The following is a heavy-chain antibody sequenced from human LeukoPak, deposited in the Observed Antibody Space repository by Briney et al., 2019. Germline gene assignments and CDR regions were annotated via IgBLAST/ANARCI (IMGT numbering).Heavy chain of an antibody. CDR2: IYTRGST. J-gene: IGHJ3*02. V-gene: IGHV4-4*07. D-gene: IGHD2-15*01. Sequence: SETLSLTCTVSGGSINNYYWSWIRQPAGKGLEWIGRIYTRGSTNYNPSLKSRVTMSVDTSKNQFSLKLSSVTAADTAVYYCARERYCSADICSGGDAFDIWGQGTMVSVSS. CDR3: ARERYCSADICSGGDAFDI. CDR1: GGSINNYY.